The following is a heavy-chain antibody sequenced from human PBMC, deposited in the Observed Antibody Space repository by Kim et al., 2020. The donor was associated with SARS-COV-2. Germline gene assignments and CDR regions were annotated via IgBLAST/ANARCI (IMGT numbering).Heavy chain of an antibody. Sequence: GGSLRLSCAASGFTFSNNYLSWVRQAPGKGLEWVSVIYSDGSTYYADSVKGRVTISRDNSKNTLYLQVNSLRAEDTAVYYCARDTPTMATYYWGQGTLVT. CDR1: GFTFSNNY. D-gene: IGHD5-18*01. V-gene: IGHV3-66*01. J-gene: IGHJ4*02. CDR2: IYSDGST. CDR3: ARDTPTMATYY.